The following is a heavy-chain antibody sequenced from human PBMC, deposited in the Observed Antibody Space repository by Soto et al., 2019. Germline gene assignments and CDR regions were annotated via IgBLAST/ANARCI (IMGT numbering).Heavy chain of an antibody. Sequence: QVQLVQSGAEVKKPGSSVKVSCKASGGTFSSYSINWVRQAPGQGLEWMGEIIPIFGTAYYAQKFQGRVTITADASTSTAYMQLSSLRSEATAVYYCARDGGRNSGGIDYWGQGDLVTVSS. D-gene: IGHD1-26*01. V-gene: IGHV1-69*01. CDR3: ARDGGRNSGGIDY. CDR2: IIPIFGTA. CDR1: GGTFSSYS. J-gene: IGHJ4*02.